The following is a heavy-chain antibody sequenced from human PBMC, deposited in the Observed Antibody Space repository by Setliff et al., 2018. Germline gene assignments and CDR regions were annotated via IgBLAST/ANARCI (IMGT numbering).Heavy chain of an antibody. CDR3: AKDRGYYDSSGSSGWFDY. J-gene: IGHJ4*02. Sequence: GGSLRLSCAASGFTFSSYAMSWVRQAPGKGLEWVSAISGSGGSTYYADSVKGRFTISRDNSKNTPYLQMNSLRAEDTAVYYCAKDRGYYDSSGSSGWFDYWGQGTLVTVSS. V-gene: IGHV3-23*01. D-gene: IGHD3-22*01. CDR1: GFTFSSYA. CDR2: ISGSGGST.